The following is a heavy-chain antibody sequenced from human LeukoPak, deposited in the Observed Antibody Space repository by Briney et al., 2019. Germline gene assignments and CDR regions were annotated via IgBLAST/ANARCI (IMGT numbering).Heavy chain of an antibody. J-gene: IGHJ4*02. CDR1: GGSISSSNW. V-gene: IGHV3-7*03. D-gene: IGHD6-19*01. CDR3: AREVRSGWSYYFDY. CDR2: IKQDGIEK. Sequence: ETLSLTCAVSGGSISSSNWWSWVRQAPGKGLEWVANIKQDGIEKHYVDSVKGRFTISRDNAKNSLYLQMNGLRAEDTALYYCAREVRSGWSYYFDYWGQGTLVTVSS.